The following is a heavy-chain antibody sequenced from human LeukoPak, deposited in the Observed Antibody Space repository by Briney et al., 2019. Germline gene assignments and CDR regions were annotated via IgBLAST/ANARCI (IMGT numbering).Heavy chain of an antibody. Sequence: ASAKVSCKPSGYTFTSYGISAVRQAPGQGLEWMGWISAYNGNTNYAQKLQDRVTMTTDTSTSTAYMELRSLRSDDTAVYYCARDSLFLGDPGDDYWGQGTLVTVSS. J-gene: IGHJ4*02. D-gene: IGHD4-17*01. CDR3: ARDSLFLGDPGDDY. V-gene: IGHV1-18*01. CDR2: ISAYNGNT. CDR1: GYTFTSYG.